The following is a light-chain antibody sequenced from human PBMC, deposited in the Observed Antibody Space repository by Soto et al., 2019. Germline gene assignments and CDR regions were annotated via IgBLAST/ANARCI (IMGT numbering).Light chain of an antibody. V-gene: IGKV3-20*01. CDR3: QQYGSSQT. J-gene: IGKJ1*01. CDR1: QSVSSSY. CDR2: GAS. Sequence: DIVLTQSPATLSVSPGERATLSYRASQSVSSSYLAWYQQKPGQAPRLLIYGASSRATGIPDRFSGSGSGTDFTLTISRLEPEDFAVYYCQQYGSSQTFGQGTKVDIK.